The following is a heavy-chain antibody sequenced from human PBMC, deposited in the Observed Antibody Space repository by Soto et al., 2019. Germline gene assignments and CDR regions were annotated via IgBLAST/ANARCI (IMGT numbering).Heavy chain of an antibody. CDR1: GLSLSTSAEA. D-gene: IGHD3-10*02. CDR2: IYWDDDK. Sequence: QITLKESGPPLVKPTQTLTLTCTFSGLSLSTSAEAVGWIRQPPGKALEWLALIYWDDDKRYNPTLKTRLTITKDTSKSQVVLALTNKGPVDTATYYCAHYVSSSPAGWFDPWGQGILVTVSS. V-gene: IGHV2-5*02. CDR3: AHYVSSSPAGWFDP. J-gene: IGHJ5*02.